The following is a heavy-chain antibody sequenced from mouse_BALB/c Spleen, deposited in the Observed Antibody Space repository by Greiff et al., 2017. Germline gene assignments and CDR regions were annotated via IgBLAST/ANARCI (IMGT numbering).Heavy chain of an antibody. CDR3: AKGGSTV. CDR1: GYTFTSCW. D-gene: IGHD1-1*01. V-gene: IGHV1-7*01. J-gene: IGHJ3*01. Sequence: VQLQQSGAELAKPGASVKMSCKASGYTFTSCWMHWVKQRPGQGLEWIGYINPSTGYTEYNQKFKDKATLTADKSSSTAYMQLSSLTSEDSAVYYCAKGGSTVWGQGTLVTVSA. CDR2: INPSTGYT.